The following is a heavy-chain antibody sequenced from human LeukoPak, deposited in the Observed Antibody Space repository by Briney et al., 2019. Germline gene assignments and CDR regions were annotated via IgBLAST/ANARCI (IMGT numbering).Heavy chain of an antibody. CDR2: ISAYNGNT. J-gene: IGHJ5*02. V-gene: IGHV1-18*01. Sequence: ASVKVSCKASGYTFTSYGISWVRQAPRQGLEWMGWISAYNGNTNYAQKLQGRVTMTTDTSTSTAYMELRSLRSDAPAVSYCARDAGDWRWFGELGTWFDPWGQGTLVTVSS. D-gene: IGHD3-10*01. CDR3: ARDAGDWRWFGELGTWFDP. CDR1: GYTFTSYG.